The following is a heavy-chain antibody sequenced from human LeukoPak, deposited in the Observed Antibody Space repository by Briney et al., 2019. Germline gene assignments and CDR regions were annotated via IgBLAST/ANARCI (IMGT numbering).Heavy chain of an antibody. Sequence: GASVKVSCKASGYTCTGYYMHWVRQAPGQGLEWMGWINPNSGGTNYAQKFQGRVTMTRDTSISTAYMELSRLRSDDTALYYCARDPFDSSSIDYWGQGTLVTVSS. CDR3: ARDPFDSSSIDY. D-gene: IGHD3-9*01. J-gene: IGHJ4*02. V-gene: IGHV1-2*02. CDR2: INPNSGGT. CDR1: GYTCTGYY.